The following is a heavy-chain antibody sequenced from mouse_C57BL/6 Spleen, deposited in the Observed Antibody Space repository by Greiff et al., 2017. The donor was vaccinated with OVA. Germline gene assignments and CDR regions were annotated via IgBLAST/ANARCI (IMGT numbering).Heavy chain of an antibody. CDR3: ARGSTMVTNWYFDV. CDR1: GYAFSSSW. V-gene: IGHV1-82*01. CDR2: IYPGDGDT. D-gene: IGHD2-2*01. Sequence: QVQLKQSGPELVKPGASVKISCKASGYAFSSSWMNWVKQRPGKGLEWIGRIYPGDGDTNYNGKFKGKATLTADKSSSTAYMQLSSLTSEDSAVYFCARGSTMVTNWYFDVWGTGTTVTVSS. J-gene: IGHJ1*03.